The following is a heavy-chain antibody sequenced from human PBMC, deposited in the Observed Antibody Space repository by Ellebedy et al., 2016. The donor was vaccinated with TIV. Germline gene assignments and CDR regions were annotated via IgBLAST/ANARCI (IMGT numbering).Heavy chain of an antibody. V-gene: IGHV3-21*01. CDR1: GFTFSSYS. CDR2: ISSSSSYI. D-gene: IGHD2-2*01. Sequence: GESLKISXAASGFTFSSYSMNWVRQAPGKGLEWVSSISSSSSYIYYADSVKGRFTISRDNAKNSLYLQMNSLRAEDTAVYYCARACHQLLSRDAFDIWGQGTMVTVSS. J-gene: IGHJ3*02. CDR3: ARACHQLLSRDAFDI.